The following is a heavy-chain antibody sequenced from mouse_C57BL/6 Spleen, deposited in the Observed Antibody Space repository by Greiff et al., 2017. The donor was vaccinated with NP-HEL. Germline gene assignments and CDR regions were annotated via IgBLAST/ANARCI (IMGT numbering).Heavy chain of an antibody. Sequence: VQLQQPGAELVMPGASVKLSCKASGYTFTSYWMHWVKQRPGQGLEWIGEIDPSDSYTNYNQKFKGKSTLTVDKSSSTAYMQLSSLTAEDSAVYYCARRDDGYSYYFDYWGQGTTLTVSS. J-gene: IGHJ2*01. CDR1: GYTFTSYW. CDR2: IDPSDSYT. CDR3: ARRDDGYSYYFDY. D-gene: IGHD2-3*01. V-gene: IGHV1-69*01.